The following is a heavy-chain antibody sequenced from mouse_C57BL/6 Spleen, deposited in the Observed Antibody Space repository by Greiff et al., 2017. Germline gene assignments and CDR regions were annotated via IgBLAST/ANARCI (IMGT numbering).Heavy chain of an antibody. D-gene: IGHD2-4*01. CDR2: IYPGSGST. J-gene: IGHJ4*01. CDR1: GYTFTSYW. CDR3: GRRWGDDYEYGMDY. V-gene: IGHV1-55*01. Sequence: VQLQQSGAELVKPGASVKMSCKASGYTFTSYWITWVKQRPGQGLEWIGDIYPGSGSTNYNEKFKSKATLTVDTSSSTAYMQLSSLTSEDSAVYYCGRRWGDDYEYGMDYWGQGTLVTVSS.